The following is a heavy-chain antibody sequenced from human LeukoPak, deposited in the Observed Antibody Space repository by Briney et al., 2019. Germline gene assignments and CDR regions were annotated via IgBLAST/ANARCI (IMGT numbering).Heavy chain of an antibody. CDR2: IIPIFGTA. CDR1: GGTFSSYA. Sequence: SVKVSCKASGGTFSSYAISWVRQAPGQGLEWMGGIIPIFGTANYAQKFQGRVTITADESTSTAYMELSSLRSEDTAVYYCAKSQGSGYYQPFDYWGQGTLVTVSS. D-gene: IGHD3-22*01. CDR3: AKSQGSGYYQPFDY. J-gene: IGHJ4*02. V-gene: IGHV1-69*13.